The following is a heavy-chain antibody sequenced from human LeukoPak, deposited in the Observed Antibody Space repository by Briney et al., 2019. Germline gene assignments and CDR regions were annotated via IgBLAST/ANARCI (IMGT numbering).Heavy chain of an antibody. Sequence: GGSLRLSCAASGFTFSSYWMHWVRQAPGKGLVWVSRINSDGSSTSYADSVKGRFTISRDNSKNTLYLQMNSLRAEDTAVYYCARDRTRGKYCSSTSCYFDYWGQGTLVTVSS. CDR1: GFTFSSYW. V-gene: IGHV3-74*01. CDR3: ARDRTRGKYCSSTSCYFDY. J-gene: IGHJ4*02. CDR2: INSDGSST. D-gene: IGHD2-2*01.